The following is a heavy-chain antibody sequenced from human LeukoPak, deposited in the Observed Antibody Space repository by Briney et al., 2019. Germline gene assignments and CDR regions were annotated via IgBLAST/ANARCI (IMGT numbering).Heavy chain of an antibody. CDR2: INPSGGST. CDR3: ARCRYYYYYMDV. Sequence: ASVKVSCKASGYTFTDYYMHWVRQAPGQGLEWMGIINPSGGSTSYAQKFQGRVTMTRDTSTSTVYMELSSLRSEDTAVYYCARCRYYYYYMDVWGKGTTVTISS. J-gene: IGHJ6*03. CDR1: GYTFTDYY. D-gene: IGHD2-15*01. V-gene: IGHV1-46*01.